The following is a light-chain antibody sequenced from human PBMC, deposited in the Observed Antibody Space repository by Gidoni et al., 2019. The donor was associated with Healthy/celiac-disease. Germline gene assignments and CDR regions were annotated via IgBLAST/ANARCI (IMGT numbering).Light chain of an antibody. J-gene: IGKJ2*01. Sequence: DIVMTQSPDSLAVSLGERATLNCKSSTSVLYSSNNKNYLAWYQQKPGQPPKLLIYWASTRESGVPDRFSGSGSGTDFTLTISSLQAEDVAVYYCQQYYSTPRTFGQGTKLEIK. CDR2: WAS. CDR1: TSVLYSSNNKNY. CDR3: QQYYSTPRT. V-gene: IGKV4-1*01.